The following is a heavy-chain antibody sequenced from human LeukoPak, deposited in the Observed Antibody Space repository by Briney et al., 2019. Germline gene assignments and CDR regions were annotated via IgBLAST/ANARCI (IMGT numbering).Heavy chain of an antibody. D-gene: IGHD3-10*01. Sequence: ASVKVSCKASGYTFTTYYMHWVRQAPGQGLEWMGIINPSGGSTTYAQNFQGRVTMTRDTSTSAVYMEVSSLRSEDTAVYYCAGPYGSGSQPFDYWGQGTLVTVSS. CDR3: AGPYGSGSQPFDY. V-gene: IGHV1-46*01. CDR1: GYTFTTYY. CDR2: INPSGGST. J-gene: IGHJ4*02.